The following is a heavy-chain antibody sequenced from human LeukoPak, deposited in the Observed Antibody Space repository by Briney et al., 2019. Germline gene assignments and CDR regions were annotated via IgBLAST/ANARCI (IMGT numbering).Heavy chain of an antibody. Sequence: SETLSLTCAVSGGSISSSNWWSWVRQPPGKGLEWIGEIYHSGSTNYNPSLKSRVTISVDKSKNQFSLKLSSVTAADTAVYYCARRSEEPHIEYYYDSSGYPVSGTYYFDYWGQGTLVTVSS. CDR1: GGSISSSNW. CDR3: ARRSEEPHIEYYYDSSGYPVSGTYYFDY. V-gene: IGHV4-4*02. CDR2: IYHSGST. J-gene: IGHJ4*02. D-gene: IGHD3-22*01.